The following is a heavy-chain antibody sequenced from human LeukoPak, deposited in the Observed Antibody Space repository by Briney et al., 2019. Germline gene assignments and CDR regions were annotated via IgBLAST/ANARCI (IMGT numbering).Heavy chain of an antibody. J-gene: IGHJ4*02. Sequence: SVKVSCKASGFTFTSSAMQWVRQARGQRLEWIGWIVVGSGNTNYAQKFQERVTITRDMSTSTAYMELSSLRSEDTAVYYCAATPRRSGYYPPLIENWGQGTLVTVSS. CDR3: AATPRRSGYYPPLIEN. D-gene: IGHD3-3*01. V-gene: IGHV1-58*02. CDR2: IVVGSGNT. CDR1: GFTFTSSA.